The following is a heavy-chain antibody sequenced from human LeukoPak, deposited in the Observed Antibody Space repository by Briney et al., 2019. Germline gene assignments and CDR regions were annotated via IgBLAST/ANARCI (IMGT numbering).Heavy chain of an antibody. CDR1: GFTFSSHA. J-gene: IGHJ3*02. CDR2: VSGSGDIT. CDR3: AKRYNYAFDI. D-gene: IGHD5-24*01. Sequence: GGSLRLSWAASGFTFSSHAMGWVRQAPGKGLEWVSLVSGSGDITYYADSVKGRFTIFRDNSKNTLYLQMNSLRAEDTAVYYCAKRYNYAFDIWGQGTMVTVSS. V-gene: IGHV3-23*01.